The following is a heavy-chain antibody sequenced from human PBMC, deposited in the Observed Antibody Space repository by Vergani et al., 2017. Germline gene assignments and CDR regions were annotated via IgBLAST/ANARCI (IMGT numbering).Heavy chain of an antibody. CDR1: GDSIISRSYY. D-gene: IGHD3-10*01. Sequence: QMQLQESGPGLVKASEPLSLTCTVSGDSIISRSYYWGWIRQPPGKGLEWIGSIYNSGNGDSSSSLKSRVPISADPSQNQFSLRLTSVTAADTAVYYCASGKYYSGSTSHFRGRYFDVWGRGTLVTVPS. J-gene: IGHJ2*01. CDR3: ASGKYYSGSTSHFRGRYFDV. V-gene: IGHV4-39*01. CDR2: IYNSGNG.